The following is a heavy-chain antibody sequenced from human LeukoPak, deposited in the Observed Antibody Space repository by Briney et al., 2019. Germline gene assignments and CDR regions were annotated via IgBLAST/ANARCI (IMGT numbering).Heavy chain of an antibody. J-gene: IGHJ6*04. V-gene: IGHV3-33*01. CDR3: ARGEADCSSTSCYGAYYYYYGMDV. Sequence: GGSLRLSCAASGFTFSSYGMHWVRQAPGKGLEWVAVIWYDGSNKYYADSVKGRFTISRDNSKNTLYLQMNSLRAEDTAVYYCARGEADCSSTSCYGAYYYYYGMDVWGKGTTVTVSS. CDR1: GFTFSSYG. CDR2: IWYDGSNK. D-gene: IGHD2-2*01.